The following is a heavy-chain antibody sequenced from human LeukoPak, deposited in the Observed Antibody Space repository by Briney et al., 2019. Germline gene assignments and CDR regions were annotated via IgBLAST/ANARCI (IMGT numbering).Heavy chain of an antibody. Sequence: SETLSLTCTVSGGSISSSSYYWGWIRQPPGKGLEWIGTIYYSGSTYYNPSLKSRVSISVDTSKSQFSLKLDSVTAADTAVYYCARDRGYNWNGGVNWFDPWGQGTLVTVSS. V-gene: IGHV4-39*07. CDR3: ARDRGYNWNGGVNWFDP. J-gene: IGHJ5*02. CDR1: GGSISSSSYY. CDR2: IYYSGST. D-gene: IGHD1-20*01.